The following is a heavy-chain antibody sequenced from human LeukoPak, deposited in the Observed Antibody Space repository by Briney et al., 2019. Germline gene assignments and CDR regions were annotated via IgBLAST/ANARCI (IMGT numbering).Heavy chain of an antibody. CDR2: IYYSGST. V-gene: IGHV4-39*01. CDR1: GGSISSYY. Sequence: SETLSLTCTVSGGSISSYYWSWIRQPPGKGLEWIGSIYYSGSTYYNPSLKSRVTISVDTSKNQFSLKLSSVTAADTAVYYCARPVGGSGYDYYFDYWGQGTLVTVSS. D-gene: IGHD5-12*01. J-gene: IGHJ4*02. CDR3: ARPVGGSGYDYYFDY.